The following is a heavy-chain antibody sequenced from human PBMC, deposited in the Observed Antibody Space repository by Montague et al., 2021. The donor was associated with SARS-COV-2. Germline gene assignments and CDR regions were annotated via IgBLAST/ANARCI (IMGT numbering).Heavy chain of an antibody. CDR2: IYYSEST. J-gene: IGHJ3*02. CDR1: GGSISSRSYY. V-gene: IGHV4-39*01. CDR3: ARLRGDYGGTYDAFDI. Sequence: SETLSLTCTVSGGSISSRSYYWGWIRQPPGKGLEWIGSIYYSESTYYNPSLKSRVTISVDTSKNQFSLKLSSVTAADTAVYYCARLRGDYGGTYDAFDIWGQGTMATASS. D-gene: IGHD4-23*01.